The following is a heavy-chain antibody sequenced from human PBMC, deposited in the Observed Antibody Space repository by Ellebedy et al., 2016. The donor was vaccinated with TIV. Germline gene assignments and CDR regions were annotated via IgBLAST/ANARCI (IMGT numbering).Heavy chain of an antibody. CDR1: GYTFTSYW. D-gene: IGHD4-23*01. Sequence: GGSLRLSCKGSGYTFTSYWIGWVRQMPGKGLEWMGIIYPGDSDTRYSPSFQGQVTISADKSISTAYLQWSSLKASDTAMYYCARRVYGGDFHYWGQGTLVTVSS. CDR3: ARRVYGGDFHY. J-gene: IGHJ4*02. V-gene: IGHV5-51*01. CDR2: IYPGDSDT.